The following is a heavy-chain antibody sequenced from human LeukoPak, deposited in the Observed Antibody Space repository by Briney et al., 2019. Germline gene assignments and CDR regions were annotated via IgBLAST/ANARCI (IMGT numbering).Heavy chain of an antibody. Sequence: ASVRVSCKASGYTFTGYYMHWVRQAPGQGLEWMGWINANSGDAKYAQKFQGRVTMTRDTSISTAYMELSRLRSDDTAMYYCAREISGYSDYWGQGALVTVSS. D-gene: IGHD3-22*01. CDR2: INANSGDA. CDR3: AREISGYSDY. CDR1: GYTFTGYY. V-gene: IGHV1-2*02. J-gene: IGHJ4*02.